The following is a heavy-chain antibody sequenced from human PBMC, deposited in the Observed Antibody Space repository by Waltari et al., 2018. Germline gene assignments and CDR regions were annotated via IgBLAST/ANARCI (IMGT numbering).Heavy chain of an antibody. Sequence: QVQLQQWGAGLLKPSETLSLTCAVYGGSFSGYYWSWIRQPPGKGLEWIGEIKHSGSTNYNPSLKSRVTISVDTSKNQFSLKLSSVTAADTAVYYCATGWDCSGGSCYGYYYGMDVWGQGTTVTVSS. D-gene: IGHD2-15*01. CDR2: IKHSGST. J-gene: IGHJ6*02. V-gene: IGHV4-34*01. CDR3: ATGWDCSGGSCYGYYYGMDV. CDR1: GGSFSGYY.